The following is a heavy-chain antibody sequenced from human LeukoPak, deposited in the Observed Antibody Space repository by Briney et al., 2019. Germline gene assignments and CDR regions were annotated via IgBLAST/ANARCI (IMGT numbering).Heavy chain of an antibody. CDR2: FFHGGST. V-gene: IGHV4-38-2*02. D-gene: IGHD3-3*01. CDR3: AKDRGLLEWFFAGFDP. J-gene: IGHJ5*02. Sequence: SETLSLTCTVSGYSISSDYYWGWIRQPPGKGLEWIGSFFHGGSTYYNPSLKSRVTMSADTSKNQLSMRLTSVTAADTAVYYCAKDRGLLEWFFAGFDPWGQGTLVTVSS. CDR1: GYSISSDYY.